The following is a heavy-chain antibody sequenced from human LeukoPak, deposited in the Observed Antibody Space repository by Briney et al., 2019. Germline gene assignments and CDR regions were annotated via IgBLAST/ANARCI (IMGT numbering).Heavy chain of an antibody. J-gene: IGHJ4*02. V-gene: IGHV4-38-2*01. CDR3: ARGPNNRFDY. CDR2: IYHSGST. Sequence: SETLSLTCAVSGYSISSGYYWGWIRQPPGKGLEWIGSIYHSGSTYYNPSLKSRVTISVDTSKNQFSLKLSSVTAADTAVYYCARGPNNRFDYWGQGTLVTVSS. CDR1: GYSISSGYY. D-gene: IGHD1/OR15-1a*01.